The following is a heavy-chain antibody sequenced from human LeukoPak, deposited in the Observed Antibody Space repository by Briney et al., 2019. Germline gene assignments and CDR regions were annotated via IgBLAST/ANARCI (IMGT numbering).Heavy chain of an antibody. V-gene: IGHV3-21*01. J-gene: IGHJ4*02. D-gene: IGHD3-22*01. CDR2: ISSSSSYI. Sequence: GGSLRLSCAASGFTFSSYSMNWVRQAPGKGLEWVSSISSSSSYIYYADSVKGRFTVSRDNAKNSLYLQMNSLRAEDTAVYYCARVSRPDYYDSSGYYPFDYWGQGTLVTVSS. CDR3: ARVSRPDYYDSSGYYPFDY. CDR1: GFTFSSYS.